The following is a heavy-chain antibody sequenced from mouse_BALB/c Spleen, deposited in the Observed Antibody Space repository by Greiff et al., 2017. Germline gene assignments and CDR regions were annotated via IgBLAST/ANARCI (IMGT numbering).Heavy chain of an antibody. CDR1: GYTFTSYY. J-gene: IGHJ4*01. CDR3: TRGGGAMDY. V-gene: IGHV1S81*02. Sequence: LVESGAELVKPGASVKLSCKASGYTFTSYYMYWVKQRPGQGLEWIGEINPSNGGTNFNEKFKSKATLTVDKSSSTAYMQLSSLTSEDSAVYYCTRGGGAMDYWGQGTSVTVSS. CDR2: INPSNGGT.